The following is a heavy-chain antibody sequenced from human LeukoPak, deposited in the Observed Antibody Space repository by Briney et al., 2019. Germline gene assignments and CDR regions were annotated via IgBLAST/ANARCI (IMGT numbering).Heavy chain of an antibody. D-gene: IGHD3-3*01. CDR1: GGSFSGYY. J-gene: IGHJ4*02. CDR3: ARGSPVPILRFLEWAWYFDY. CDR2: INHSGST. Sequence: SETLSLTCAVYGGSFSGYYWSWIRQPPGKGLEWIGEINHSGSTNYNPSLKSRVTISVDTSKNQFSLKLSSVTAADTAVYYCARGSPVPILRFLEWAWYFDYWGQGTLVTVSS. V-gene: IGHV4-34*01.